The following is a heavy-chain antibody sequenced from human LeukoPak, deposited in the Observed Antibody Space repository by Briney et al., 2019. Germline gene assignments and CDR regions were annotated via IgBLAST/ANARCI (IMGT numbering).Heavy chain of an antibody. CDR2: ISSSSSDI. Sequence: GGSLRLSCAASGFTFSNYSLNWVRQAPGKGLEWVSSISSSSSDIYYADSVKGRLTISRDNAKNSLYLQMNSLRAEDTAVYYCARESGYDIDFDYWGQGTLVIVSS. J-gene: IGHJ4*02. D-gene: IGHD5-12*01. CDR1: GFTFSNYS. V-gene: IGHV3-21*01. CDR3: ARESGYDIDFDY.